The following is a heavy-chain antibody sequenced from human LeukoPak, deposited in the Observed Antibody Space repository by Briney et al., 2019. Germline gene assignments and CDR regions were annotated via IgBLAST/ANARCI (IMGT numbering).Heavy chain of an antibody. CDR2: TYYRSKWLH. V-gene: IGHV6-1*01. CDR1: GDSVSSNSAA. J-gene: IGHJ4*02. D-gene: IGHD1-7*01. CDR3: ARNYSPDFDY. Sequence: SQTLSLTCATSGDSVSSNSAAWNWIRRSPSRGLEWLGRTYYRSKWLHDYAVSVKSRITINPDTSKNQFSLQLNSVTPEDTAVYYCARNYSPDFDYWGQGTQVSVSS.